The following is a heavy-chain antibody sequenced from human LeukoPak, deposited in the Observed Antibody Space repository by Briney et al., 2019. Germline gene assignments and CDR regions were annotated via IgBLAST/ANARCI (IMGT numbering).Heavy chain of an antibody. J-gene: IGHJ1*01. CDR3: ARLDSGDHGNIPH. CDR2: IYHTGTT. CDR1: GGSLSPYY. V-gene: IGHV4-59*08. Sequence: SETLSLTCTVSGGSLSPYYWTWIRQPPRKGLEWIGYIYHTGTTRYNPSLNSRVTISVETSKSQFSLRLNSVTAADTAIYYCARLDSGDHGNIPHWGQGTLVTVSS. D-gene: IGHD1-26*01.